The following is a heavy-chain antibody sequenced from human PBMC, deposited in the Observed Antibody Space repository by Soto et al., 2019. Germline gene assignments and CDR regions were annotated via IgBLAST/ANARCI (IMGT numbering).Heavy chain of an antibody. D-gene: IGHD3-3*01. J-gene: IGHJ4*02. CDR1: GFTVSYNY. CDR2: IYSGGMT. Sequence: EVQLLESGGGLVQPGGSLTLSCAASGFTVSYNYMSWVRQAPGKGLEWVSVIYSGGMTYYADSVKGRFTISRDNSKNTLYLQMNSLRAEDTAMYYCARDPSAGACFWDYWGQGTLVTVSS. V-gene: IGHV3-66*01. CDR3: ARDPSAGACFWDY.